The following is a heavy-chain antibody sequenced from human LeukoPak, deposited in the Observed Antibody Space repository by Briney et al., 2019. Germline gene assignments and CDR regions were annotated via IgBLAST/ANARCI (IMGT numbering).Heavy chain of an antibody. CDR3: ARVRAAAIDY. J-gene: IGHJ4*02. V-gene: IGHV3-21*01. D-gene: IGHD6-13*01. CDR1: GFTFSSYS. Sequence: GGSLRLSCAASGFTFSSYSMNWVRQAPGKGLEWFSSISSSSSYIYYADSVKGRFTISRDNAKNSLYLQMNSLRAEDTAVYYCARVRAAAIDYWGQGTLVTVSS. CDR2: ISSSSSYI.